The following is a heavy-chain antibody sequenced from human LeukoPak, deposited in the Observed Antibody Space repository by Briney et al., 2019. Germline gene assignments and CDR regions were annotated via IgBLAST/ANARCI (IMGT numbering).Heavy chain of an antibody. J-gene: IGHJ4*02. V-gene: IGHV3-11*04. CDR2: ISSSGSTI. CDR3: ASSRGSWPDYFDY. CDR1: GFTFSDYY. D-gene: IGHD6-13*01. Sequence: GGSLRLSCAASGFTFSDYYMSWIRQAPGKGLEWVSYISSSGSTIYYADSVKGRFTISRDNAKNSLYLQMNSLRAEDTAVYYCASSRGSWPDYFDYWGQGTLVTVSS.